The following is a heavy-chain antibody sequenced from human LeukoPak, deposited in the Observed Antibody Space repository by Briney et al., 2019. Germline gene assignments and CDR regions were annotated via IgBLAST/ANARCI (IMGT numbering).Heavy chain of an antibody. CDR1: GFTFSGYD. D-gene: IGHD2-21*01. J-gene: IGHJ6*03. V-gene: IGHV3-30-3*01. CDR2: ISYDGSNK. CDR3: ARGLSFVFPDYYMDV. Sequence: GRSLRLSCAASGFTFSGYDMDWVRQAPGKGLEWVAVISYDGSNKYYADSVKGRFTISRDNSKNTLYLQMNSLRAEDTAVYYCARGLSFVFPDYYMDVWGKGTTVTVSS.